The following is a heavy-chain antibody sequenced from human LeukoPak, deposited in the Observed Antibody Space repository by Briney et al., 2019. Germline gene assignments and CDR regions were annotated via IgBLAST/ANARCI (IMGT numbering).Heavy chain of an antibody. Sequence: GGSLRLSCAASGFTFSSYWMHWVRQAPGKGLVWVSRINSDGSSTSYADSVKGRFTISRDNAKNTLHLQMNSLRAEDTAVYYCARLYSGYDFGDYWGQGTLVTVSS. CDR1: GFTFSSYW. V-gene: IGHV3-74*01. D-gene: IGHD5-12*01. CDR2: INSDGSST. CDR3: ARLYSGYDFGDY. J-gene: IGHJ4*02.